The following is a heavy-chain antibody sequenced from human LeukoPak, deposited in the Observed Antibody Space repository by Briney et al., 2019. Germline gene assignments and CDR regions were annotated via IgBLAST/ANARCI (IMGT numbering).Heavy chain of an antibody. D-gene: IGHD6-6*01. CDR1: GFTFSSHS. CDR3: AKGRKSSSIGDMDV. V-gene: IGHV3-23*01. J-gene: IGHJ6*03. CDR2: ISGNGGIT. Sequence: GGSLRLSCGASGFTFSSHSMNWVRQAPGKGLEWVSTISGNGGITYHADSVKGRFTLSRDNSKNALYLRMNSLRAEDTAIYYCAKGRKSSSIGDMDVWGKGTTVTVSS.